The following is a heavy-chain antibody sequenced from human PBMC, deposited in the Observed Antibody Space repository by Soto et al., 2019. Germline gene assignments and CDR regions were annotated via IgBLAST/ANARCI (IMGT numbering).Heavy chain of an antibody. Sequence: ASVKVSCKASGGTFSRYAISWVRQAPGQGLEWMGGIITLFGTTNHAQKFRDRVTITADESRSTVYMELSSLRFDDTAVYYCARDQGSQRLEVSYYYSMDVWGQGTTVTVSS. J-gene: IGHJ6*02. D-gene: IGHD6-25*01. CDR2: IITLFGTT. V-gene: IGHV1-69*13. CDR3: ARDQGSQRLEVSYYYSMDV. CDR1: GGTFSRYA.